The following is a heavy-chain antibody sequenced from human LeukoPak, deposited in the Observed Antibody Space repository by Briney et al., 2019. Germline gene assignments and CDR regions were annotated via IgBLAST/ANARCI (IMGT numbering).Heavy chain of an antibody. CDR1: GDSISRYY. J-gene: IGHJ4*02. D-gene: IGHD3-22*01. Sequence: PSETLSLTCTVSGDSISRYYWSWIRQPAGKGLEWIGRIYTSGSTKYNPSLESRVTLSVDTSRNQFSLKLSSVTAADTAVYYCARDHGPYYFDTSTDLYFDYWGQGTLVTVSS. CDR3: ARDHGPYYFDTSTDLYFDY. CDR2: IYTSGST. V-gene: IGHV4-4*07.